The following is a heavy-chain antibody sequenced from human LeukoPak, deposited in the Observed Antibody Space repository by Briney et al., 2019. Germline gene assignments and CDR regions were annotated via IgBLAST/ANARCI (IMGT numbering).Heavy chain of an antibody. D-gene: IGHD1-26*01. CDR3: AGVGASQRSFDY. J-gene: IGHJ4*02. V-gene: IGHV1-2*02. CDR2: INPNSGGT. Sequence: ASVKVSCKASGYTFTGYYMHWVRQAPGQGLEWMGWINPNSGGTNYAQKFQGRVTMTRATSICTAYMELRRLRSVDTAVYYCAGVGASQRSFDYWGQGTLVTVSS. CDR1: GYTFTGYY.